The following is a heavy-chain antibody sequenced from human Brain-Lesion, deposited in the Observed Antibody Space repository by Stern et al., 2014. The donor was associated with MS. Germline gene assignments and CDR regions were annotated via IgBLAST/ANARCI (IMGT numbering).Heavy chain of an antibody. CDR3: ARGTAMIFGANGLDV. CDR2: IYTSGGT. D-gene: IGHD3/OR15-3a*01. J-gene: IGHJ6*02. Sequence: QMQLVQSGPGLVKPSQALSLTCTVSGGSISSGSYSWTWIRQSAGKGLEWIGRIYTSGGTNYNLSFKSRTTISSDTAKQQFSLKLPSVTAADTAVYYCARGTAMIFGANGLDVWGQGTTVTVSS. CDR1: GGSISSGSYS. V-gene: IGHV4-61*02.